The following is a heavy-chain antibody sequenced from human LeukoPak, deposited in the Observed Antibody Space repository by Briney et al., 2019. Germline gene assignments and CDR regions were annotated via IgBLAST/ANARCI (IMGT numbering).Heavy chain of an antibody. J-gene: IGHJ3*02. D-gene: IGHD3-10*01. Sequence: SETLSLTCSVSGGSISSYYWRWIRQPTGKGLEWIGRIYTSGSTNYNPSLKSRVTMSVDTSKNQFSLKLSSVTAADTAVYYCASAQLFRDAFDIWGQGTMVTVSS. CDR3: ASAQLFRDAFDI. CDR1: GGSISSYY. CDR2: IYTSGST. V-gene: IGHV4-4*07.